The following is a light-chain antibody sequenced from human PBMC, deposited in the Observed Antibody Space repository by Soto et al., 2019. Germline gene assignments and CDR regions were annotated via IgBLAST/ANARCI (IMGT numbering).Light chain of an antibody. CDR1: SFNIGNNY. J-gene: IGLJ3*02. CDR3: AAWDSSLNAGV. CDR2: ENN. V-gene: IGLV1-51*02. Sequence: QSVLTQPPSPSAAPGQKVTISCSGSSFNIGNNYVSWFQHLPGTAPKLLIYENNIRPPGIPDRFSASKSGTSATLGITGLQTGDESIYYCAAWDSSLNAGVFGGGTQLTVL.